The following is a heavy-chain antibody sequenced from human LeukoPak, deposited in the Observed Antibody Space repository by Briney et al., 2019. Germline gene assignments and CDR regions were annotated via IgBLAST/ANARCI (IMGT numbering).Heavy chain of an antibody. V-gene: IGHV3-30*04. CDR3: AKESPHYGSWGFDY. CDR1: GFTFSNYA. Sequence: GGSLRLSCAASGFTFSNYAMHWVRQAPGKGLEWVAVISYDGSNKYYADSVKGRFTISRDNSKNALYLQMNSLRAEDTAVYYCAKESPHYGSWGFDYWGQGTLVTVSS. D-gene: IGHD3-10*01. CDR2: ISYDGSNK. J-gene: IGHJ4*02.